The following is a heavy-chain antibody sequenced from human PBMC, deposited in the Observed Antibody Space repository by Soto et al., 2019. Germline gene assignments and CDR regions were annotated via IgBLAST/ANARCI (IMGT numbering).Heavy chain of an antibody. J-gene: IGHJ4*02. D-gene: IGHD2-15*01. V-gene: IGHV1-69*06. CDR1: GATFSNYV. CDR3: ARDRSCSGDTCYPLDY. CDR2: ISPLFSTS. Sequence: QVQLVQSGTEVKKPGSSVKVSCKASGATFSNYVISWVRQAPGQGLEWMGGISPLFSTSSYAQRFQGRVTITADKSTTTVHLELSSLRSEDTAVYYCARDRSCSGDTCYPLDYWGQGTLVTVSS.